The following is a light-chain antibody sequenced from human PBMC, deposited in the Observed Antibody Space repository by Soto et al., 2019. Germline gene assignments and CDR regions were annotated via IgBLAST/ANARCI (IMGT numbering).Light chain of an antibody. Sequence: DIVMTQSPDSLAVSLGERANINCKSSQTLLYTSNNQSYLAWYQQKAGQPPKLLFFWASSRESGVPDRFSASWTETDFTLTISSLQAEDVAVYFCQQYATTPRTFGRGTRVEIK. CDR3: QQYATTPRT. J-gene: IGKJ4*02. V-gene: IGKV4-1*01. CDR2: WAS. CDR1: QTLLYTSNNQSY.